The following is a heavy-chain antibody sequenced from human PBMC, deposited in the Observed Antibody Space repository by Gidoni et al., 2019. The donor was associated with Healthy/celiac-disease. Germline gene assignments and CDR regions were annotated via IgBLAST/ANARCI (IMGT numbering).Heavy chain of an antibody. Sequence: QGQLVESGAEVKKPGSSVKVACKASGGTLSSYAIGWVRQAPGQGPEWMGGIRPIFGTANYAQKFQGRVTITADESTSTAYMELSSLRSEDTAVYYCASPRYCSSTSCYSDYYYCMDVWGQGTTVTVSS. J-gene: IGHJ6*02. V-gene: IGHV1-69*01. D-gene: IGHD2-2*01. CDR2: IRPIFGTA. CDR3: ASPRYCSSTSCYSDYYYCMDV. CDR1: GGTLSSYA.